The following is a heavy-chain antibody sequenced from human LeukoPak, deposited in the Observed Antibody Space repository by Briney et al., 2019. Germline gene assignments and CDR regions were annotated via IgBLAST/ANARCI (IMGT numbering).Heavy chain of an antibody. D-gene: IGHD6-19*01. CDR2: IIPIFGTA. CDR3: ARDLGYGSGWYEGGGDY. V-gene: IGHV1-69*06. Sequence: SVKVSCKASGGTFSSYAISWVRQAPGQGLEWMGGIIPIFGTANYAQKFQGRVTITADKSTSTAYMELSSLRFEDTAVYYCARDLGYGSGWYEGGGDYWGQGTLVTVSS. J-gene: IGHJ4*02. CDR1: GGTFSSYA.